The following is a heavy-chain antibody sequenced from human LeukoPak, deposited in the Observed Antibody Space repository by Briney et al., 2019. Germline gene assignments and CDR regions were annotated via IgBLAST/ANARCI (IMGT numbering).Heavy chain of an antibody. Sequence: SVKVSCKASGGTFSSYAISWVRQAPGQGLEWMGGIIPIFGTANYAQKFQGRVTITADESTSTAYMELSSLRSEDTAVYYCARVSGPSGYVSSRKQYYYYYYYMDVWGKGTTVTVSS. V-gene: IGHV1-69*13. CDR3: ARVSGPSGYVSSRKQYYYYYYYMDV. CDR2: IIPIFGTA. CDR1: GGTFSSYA. D-gene: IGHD3-22*01. J-gene: IGHJ6*03.